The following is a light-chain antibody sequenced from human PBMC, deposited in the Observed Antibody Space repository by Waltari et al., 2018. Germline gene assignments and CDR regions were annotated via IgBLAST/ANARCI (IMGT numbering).Light chain of an antibody. J-gene: IGKJ5*01. CDR3: QQYGGSPPTT. CDR1: QSVTNYY. Sequence: EIVLTQSPATLSLSPGETATLSCRASQSVTNYYLAWYQQRPGQPPRLLISDASSRATGIPDRFSGSGSGTDFTLAISRLEPEDFAVYYCQQYGGSPPTTFGQGTRLEI. V-gene: IGKV3-20*01. CDR2: DAS.